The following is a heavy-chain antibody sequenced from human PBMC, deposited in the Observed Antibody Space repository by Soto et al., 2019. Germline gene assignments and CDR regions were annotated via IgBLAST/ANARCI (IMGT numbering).Heavy chain of an antibody. CDR2: IYYSGST. CDR1: GDSINSGDYY. CDR3: ATVHTYYYDRSGYANAFDI. Sequence: ASETLSLTCTVSGDSINSGDYYWSWIRQPPGKGLEWIGYIYYSGSTYHNPSLKSRINISLDTSKNQFSLKLSYVTAADTAVYYCATVHTYYYDRSGYANAFDIWGQGTMVTVSS. D-gene: IGHD3-22*01. J-gene: IGHJ3*02. V-gene: IGHV4-30-4*01.